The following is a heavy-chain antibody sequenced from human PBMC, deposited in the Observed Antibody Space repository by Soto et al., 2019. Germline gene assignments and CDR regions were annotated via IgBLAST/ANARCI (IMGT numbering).Heavy chain of an antibody. J-gene: IGHJ4*02. CDR1: GGSISNYF. D-gene: IGHD4-17*01. V-gene: IGHV4-59*01. Sequence: PSETLSLTCAVSGGSISNYFWSWIRQPPGKGLEWIGYIYDIKSTNYNPSLESRATISVDHSKNQFFLILRSVTAADTAVYYCARDYGDYSFFFDYWGQGALVTVSS. CDR3: ARDYGDYSFFFDY. CDR2: IYDIKST.